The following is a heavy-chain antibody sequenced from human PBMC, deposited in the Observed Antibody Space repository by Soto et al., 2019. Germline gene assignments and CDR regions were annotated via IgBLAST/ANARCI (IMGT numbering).Heavy chain of an antibody. V-gene: IGHV4-31*03. CDR2: IYYSGST. D-gene: IGHD3-10*01. CDR3: ARGARYYGSGSDY. Sequence: SETLSLTCTVSGGSISIGGYYWSCIRQHPGKGLEWIGYIYYSGSTYYNPSLKSRVTISVDTSKNQFSLKLSSVTAADTAVYYCARGARYYGSGSDYWGQGTLVTVSS. J-gene: IGHJ4*02. CDR1: GGSISIGGYY.